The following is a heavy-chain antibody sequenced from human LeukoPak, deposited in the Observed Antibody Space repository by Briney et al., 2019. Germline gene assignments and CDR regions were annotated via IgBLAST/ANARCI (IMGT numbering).Heavy chain of an antibody. CDR1: GFTFSDHY. D-gene: IGHD1-1*01. CDR2: SRNKANSYTT. Sequence: GGSPRLSCAASGFTFSDHYMDWVRQAPGKGLEWVGRSRNKANSYTTAYAASVKDRFTISRHDSENLLYLQMNSLKTEDTAVYYCARGGQGVPFDFWGQGTLVTVSS. CDR3: ARGGQGVPFDF. V-gene: IGHV3-72*01. J-gene: IGHJ4*02.